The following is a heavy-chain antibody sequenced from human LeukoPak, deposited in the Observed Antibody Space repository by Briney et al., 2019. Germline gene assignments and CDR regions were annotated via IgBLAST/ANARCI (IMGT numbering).Heavy chain of an antibody. Sequence: PSETLSLTCAVSGYSISSGYYWGWIRQPPGKGLEWIGSIYHSGSTYYNPSRKSRVTISVDTSKSQFSLKLRSVTAADTGVYYCARCAANFYFDYWGQGTLVTVSS. D-gene: IGHD2-15*01. J-gene: IGHJ4*02. CDR3: ARCAANFYFDY. V-gene: IGHV4-38-2*01. CDR2: IYHSGST. CDR1: GYSISSGYY.